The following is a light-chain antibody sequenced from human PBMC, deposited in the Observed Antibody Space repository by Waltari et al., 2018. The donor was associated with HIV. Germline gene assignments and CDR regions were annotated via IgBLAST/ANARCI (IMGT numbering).Light chain of an antibody. CDR2: QDN. CDR1: KLGDKY. CDR3: QAWDSSTVV. J-gene: IGLJ3*02. V-gene: IGLV3-1*01. Sequence: SYELTQPPSVSVSPGQTASIACSGDKLGDKYACWYQQRPGQSPVLVIYQDNKRPSGIPERISGSNSGTTATLTISGTQAMDEADYYCQAWDSSTVVFGGGTKLTVL.